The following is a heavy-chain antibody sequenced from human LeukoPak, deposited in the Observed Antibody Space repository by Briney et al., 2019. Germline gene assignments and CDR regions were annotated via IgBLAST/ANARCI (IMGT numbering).Heavy chain of an antibody. J-gene: IGHJ5*02. Sequence: GASVKVSCKASGYTFTSYDINWVRQATGRGLEWMGWMNPNSGNTGYAQKFQGRVTMTRNTSISTAYMELSSLRSEDAAVYYCARGRENSNWFDPWGQGTLVTVSS. CDR2: MNPNSGNT. V-gene: IGHV1-8*01. D-gene: IGHD2/OR15-2a*01. CDR1: GYTFTSYD. CDR3: ARGRENSNWFDP.